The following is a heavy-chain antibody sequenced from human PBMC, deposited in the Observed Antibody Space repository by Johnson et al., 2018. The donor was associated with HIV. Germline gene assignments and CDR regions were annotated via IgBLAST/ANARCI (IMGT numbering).Heavy chain of an antibody. CDR1: GFTFHDYA. CDR2: ISWNSGSI. J-gene: IGHJ3*02. Sequence: VQLVESGGGLVQPGRSLRLSCAASGFTFHDYAMHWVRQAPGKGLEWVYGISWNSGSIGYADSVKGRFTISRDNAKNSLYLQMNSLRAEETALYYCANQGEDAFDIWGQGTMVTVSS. V-gene: IGHV3-9*01. CDR3: ANQGEDAFDI.